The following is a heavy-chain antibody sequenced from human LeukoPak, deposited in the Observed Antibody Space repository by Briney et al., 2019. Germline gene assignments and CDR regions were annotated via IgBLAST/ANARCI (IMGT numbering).Heavy chain of an antibody. CDR3: AKSKGGNYYDAFDM. D-gene: IGHD1-26*01. CDR2: ISGYSGGI. V-gene: IGHV3-9*01. CDR1: GFNFEVYA. Sequence: GGSLRLSCGASGFNFEVYAMLGVRHSPGRAAEGVSGISGYSGGIGYVDSVRGRFFISRDNAKKSLFLQMNSLRAEDTAAYYCAKSKGGNYYDAFDMWGQGTMVTVSS. J-gene: IGHJ3*02.